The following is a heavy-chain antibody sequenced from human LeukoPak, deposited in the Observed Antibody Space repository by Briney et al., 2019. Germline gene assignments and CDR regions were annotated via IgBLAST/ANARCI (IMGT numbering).Heavy chain of an antibody. D-gene: IGHD3-22*01. V-gene: IGHV1-2*02. CDR1: GYTFTGYY. CDR2: INPNSGGT. Sequence: ASVKVSCKASGYTFTGYYMHWVRRAPGQGLEWMGWINPNSGGTNYAQNFEGRVTMTRDTSISTVYMELSRLRSDDTAVYYCARFYDSENWFDPWGQGTLVTVSS. J-gene: IGHJ5*02. CDR3: ARFYDSENWFDP.